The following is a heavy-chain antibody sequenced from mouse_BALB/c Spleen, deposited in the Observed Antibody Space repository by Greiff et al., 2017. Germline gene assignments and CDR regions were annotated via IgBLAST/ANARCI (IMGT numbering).Heavy chain of an antibody. CDR3: ARELQASYAMDY. D-gene: IGHD2-1*01. CDR1: GYAFSSSW. CDR2: IYPGDGDT. J-gene: IGHJ4*01. Sequence: QVHVKQSGPELVKPGASVKISCKASGYAFSSSWMNWVKQRPGQGLEWIARIYPGDGDTNYNGKFKGKATLTADKSSSTAYMQLSSLTSVDSAVYFCARELQASYAMDYWGQGTSVTVSS. V-gene: IGHV1-82*01.